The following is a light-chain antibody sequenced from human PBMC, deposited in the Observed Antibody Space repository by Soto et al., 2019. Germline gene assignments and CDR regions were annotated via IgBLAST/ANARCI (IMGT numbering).Light chain of an antibody. CDR1: QSVSTN. J-gene: IGKJ1*01. CDR2: GAS. Sequence: IVMTQSPATLPVSPGETATLSCRASQSVSTNVAWYQQKPGQAPRLLIYGASTRATGVPARFSGSGSGTEFTLTISGLQSEDFGVYYCQHYNNWPPWTFGQGTKVEIK. CDR3: QHYNNWPPWT. V-gene: IGKV3-15*01.